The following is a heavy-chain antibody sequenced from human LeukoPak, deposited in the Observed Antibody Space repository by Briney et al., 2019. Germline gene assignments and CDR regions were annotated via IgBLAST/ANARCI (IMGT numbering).Heavy chain of an antibody. Sequence: GASVKVSCKVSGYTLTELSMHWVRQAPGKGLEWMGGFDPEDGETIYAQKFQGRVTMTEDTSTDTAYMELSSLRSEDTAVYYCATDQYDYVWGSYRTFDYWGQGTLVTVSS. CDR1: GYTLTELS. CDR3: ATDQYDYVWGSYRTFDY. CDR2: FDPEDGET. V-gene: IGHV1-24*01. J-gene: IGHJ4*02. D-gene: IGHD3-16*02.